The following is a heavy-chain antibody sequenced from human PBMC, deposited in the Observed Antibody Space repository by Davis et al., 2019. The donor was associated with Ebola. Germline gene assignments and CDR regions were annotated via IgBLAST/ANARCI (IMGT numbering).Heavy chain of an antibody. CDR3: ARTIPIRWPGRFDP. V-gene: IGHV1-18*01. D-gene: IGHD4-23*01. J-gene: IGHJ5*02. Sequence: ASVKVSCKASGYTFTSYGISWVRQAPGQGLEWMGWISAYNGNTNYAQKLQGRVTMTTDTSTSTAYMELRSLRSDDTAVYYCARTIPIRWPGRFDPWGQGTLVTVSS. CDR1: GYTFTSYG. CDR2: ISAYNGNT.